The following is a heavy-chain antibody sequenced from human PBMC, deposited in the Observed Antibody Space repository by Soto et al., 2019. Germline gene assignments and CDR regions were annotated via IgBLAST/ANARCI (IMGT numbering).Heavy chain of an antibody. D-gene: IGHD2-15*01. J-gene: IGHJ6*02. CDR1: GFTFSDYY. V-gene: IGHV3-11*01. CDR2: ISSSGTTI. CDR3: ARGKSIFYGMDV. Sequence: QVQLVESGGGLVKPGGSLRLSCAASGFTFSDYYMIWIRQAPGKGLEWVSYISSSGTTIYHADSVKGRFTISRDNAKNSLFLQMNSRRAEDTAVYYCARGKSIFYGMDVWGQGTTVTVSS.